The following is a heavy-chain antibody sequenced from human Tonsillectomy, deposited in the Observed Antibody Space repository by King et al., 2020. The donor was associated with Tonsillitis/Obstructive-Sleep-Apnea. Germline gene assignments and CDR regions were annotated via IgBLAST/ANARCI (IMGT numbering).Heavy chain of an antibody. D-gene: IGHD1-7*01. CDR2: IYWDADK. CDR1: GFSLSTSGVG. J-gene: IGHJ6*03. CDR3: AQYKWHYGAYYYYMDV. Sequence: TLKESGPTLVNPTQTLTLTCTFSGFSLSTSGVGVGWIRQPPGKALEWLALIYWDADKRYSPSLKIRLPITKDTSKNQVVLTMTNMDPVDTSTYYRAQYKWHYGAYYYYMDVWGKGTTVTVSS. V-gene: IGHV2-5*02.